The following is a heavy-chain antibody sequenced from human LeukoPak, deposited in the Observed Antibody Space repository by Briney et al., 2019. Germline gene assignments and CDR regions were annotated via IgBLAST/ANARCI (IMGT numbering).Heavy chain of an antibody. CDR3: AKAPALKLWFGDDY. V-gene: IGHV3-23*01. D-gene: IGHD3-10*01. J-gene: IGHJ4*02. CDR1: GFTFSSYS. Sequence: GGSLRLSCAASGFTFSSYSMNWVRQAPGKGLEWVSAISGSGGSTYYADSVKGRFTISRDNSKNTLYLQMNSLRAEDTAVYYCAKAPALKLWFGDDYWGQGTLVTVSS. CDR2: ISGSGGST.